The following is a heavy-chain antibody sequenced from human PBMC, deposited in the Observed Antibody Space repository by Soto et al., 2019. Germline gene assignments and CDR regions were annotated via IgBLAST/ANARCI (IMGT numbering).Heavy chain of an antibody. V-gene: IGHV1-69*01. Sequence: QVQLVQSGAEVRKPGSSVKVSCKASGGTFSRYAINWVRQAPGQGLEWMGGIIPMFGTTNYAQKFKGRVTITAVASTSTVYMELNTLRSEDAAVYYCARASIHGSSWYFWFDPWGQGTLVTVSS. D-gene: IGHD6-13*01. CDR3: ARASIHGSSWYFWFDP. CDR2: IIPMFGTT. CDR1: GGTFSRYA. J-gene: IGHJ5*01.